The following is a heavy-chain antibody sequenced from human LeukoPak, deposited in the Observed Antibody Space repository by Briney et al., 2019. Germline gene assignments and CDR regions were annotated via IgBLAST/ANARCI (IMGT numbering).Heavy chain of an antibody. CDR3: AKDFPAWDGDYFDY. V-gene: IGHV3-64D*06. J-gene: IGHJ4*02. CDR2: ISSNGGDT. CDR1: GFTFSSYA. Sequence: GGSLRLSCSASGFTFSSYAMHWVRQAPGKGLEYVSAISSNGGDTYYANSVKDRFSISRDNSKSTLYLRMSSLRAEDTAVYYCAKDFPAWDGDYFDYWGQGTLVTVSS. D-gene: IGHD4-17*01.